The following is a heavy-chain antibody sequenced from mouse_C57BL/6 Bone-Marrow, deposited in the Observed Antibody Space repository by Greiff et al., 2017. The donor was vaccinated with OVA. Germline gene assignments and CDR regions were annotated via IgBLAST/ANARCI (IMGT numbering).Heavy chain of an antibody. J-gene: IGHJ1*03. CDR2: IYPGDGDT. CDR1: GYAFSSSW. CDR3: ARSPPFRYFDV. Sequence: VQLQQSGPELVKPGASVKISCKASGYAFSSSWMNWVKQRPGKGLEWIGRIYPGDGDTNYNGKFKGKATLSADKSSSTAYLQLSSLTSEDSAVYVCARSPPFRYFDVWGTGTTVTVSA. D-gene: IGHD3-1*01. V-gene: IGHV1-82*01.